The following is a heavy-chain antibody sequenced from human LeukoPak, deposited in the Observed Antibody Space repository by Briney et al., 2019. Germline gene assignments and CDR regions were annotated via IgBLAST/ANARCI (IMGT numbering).Heavy chain of an antibody. D-gene: IGHD3-22*01. CDR2: IYASGST. J-gene: IGHJ4*02. Sequence: PSETLSPTCAVSGGSISSYYWSWIRQPAGKGLEWIGRIYASGSTNYNPSLKSRVTMSVDTSKNQFSLKLSSVTAADTAVYYCARDRYYYDSSAYYTFDYWGQGTLVTVSS. CDR1: GGSISSYY. V-gene: IGHV4-4*07. CDR3: ARDRYYYDSSAYYTFDY.